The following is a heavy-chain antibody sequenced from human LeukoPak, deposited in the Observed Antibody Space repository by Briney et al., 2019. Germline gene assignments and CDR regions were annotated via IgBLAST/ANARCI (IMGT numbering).Heavy chain of an antibody. J-gene: IGHJ3*02. CDR2: IYYSGST. V-gene: IGHV4-59*01. D-gene: IGHD1-1*01. Sequence: PSETLSLTCTVSGGSISSYYWSWIRQPPGKGLEWIGYIYYSGSTNYNPSLKSRVTISVDTSKNQFSLKLSSVTTADTAVYYCARPTVQRRLDAFDIWGQGTMVTVSS. CDR1: GGSISSYY. CDR3: ARPTVQRRLDAFDI.